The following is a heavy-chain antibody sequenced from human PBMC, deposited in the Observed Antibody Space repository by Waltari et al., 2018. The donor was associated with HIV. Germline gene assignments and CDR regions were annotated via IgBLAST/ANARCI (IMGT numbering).Heavy chain of an antibody. D-gene: IGHD3-3*01. Sequence: QVPLVQSGADVKKPGASEKVSCKDSRYTFTSYAISCVRQAPGQGLEWMGWISAYNGHTNYAQKLQGRVTITTDTSTSTAYMDLRSLRSDDTAFYYCARALWSGYYTPYYFDYWGQGTLVTVSS. CDR2: ISAYNGHT. V-gene: IGHV1-18*01. J-gene: IGHJ4*02. CDR1: RYTFTSYA. CDR3: ARALWSGYYTPYYFDY.